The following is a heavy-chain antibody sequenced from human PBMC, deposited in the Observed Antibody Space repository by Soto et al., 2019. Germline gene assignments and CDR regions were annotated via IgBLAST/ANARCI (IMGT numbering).Heavy chain of an antibody. CDR2: IKQDGSEK. CDR1: GFTFSSYW. V-gene: IGHV3-7*03. J-gene: IGHJ4*02. D-gene: IGHD1-26*01. CDR3: AREGWELTEGYFDY. Sequence: EVQLVESGGGLVQPGGSLRLSCAASGFTFSSYWMSWVRQAPGKGLEWVANIKQDGSEKYYVDSVKGRFTISRDNAKNSLYLQMNSLRAEDTAVYYCAREGWELTEGYFDYWGQGTLVTVSS.